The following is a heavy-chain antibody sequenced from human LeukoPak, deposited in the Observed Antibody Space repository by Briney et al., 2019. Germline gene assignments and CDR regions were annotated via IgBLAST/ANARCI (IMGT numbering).Heavy chain of an antibody. D-gene: IGHD2-15*01. CDR2: IDHSGVT. V-gene: IGHV4-34*01. CDR3: ARDVCTTPVNCYAASNY. CDR1: GGSFSAYY. J-gene: IGHJ4*02. Sequence: SETLSLTCVVYGGSFSAYYWSWVRQSPEKGLEWIGQIDHSGVTDYNPSLKSRVTISVDASKNQFSLNLRSVTAADTAVYYCARDVCTTPVNCYAASNYWGRGTLVIVSS.